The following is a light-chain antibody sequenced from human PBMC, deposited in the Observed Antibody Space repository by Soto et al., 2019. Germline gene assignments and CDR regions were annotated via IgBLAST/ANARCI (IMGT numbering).Light chain of an antibody. CDR3: GAWDSSLSAGV. CDR2: DNN. V-gene: IGLV1-51*01. CDR1: RSNIGNNY. Sequence: QSVLTQPPSVSAAPGQKVTISCSGSRSNIGNNYVSLYQQFPGTAPKLLIYDNNKRPSGIPDRFSGSKSGTSATLGITGLQTGDEADYYCGAWDSSLSAGVFGGGTQLTVL. J-gene: IGLJ2*01.